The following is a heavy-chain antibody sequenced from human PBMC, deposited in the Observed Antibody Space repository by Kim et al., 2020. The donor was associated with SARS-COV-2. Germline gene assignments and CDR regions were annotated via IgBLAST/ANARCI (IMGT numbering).Heavy chain of an antibody. V-gene: IGHV3-53*04. J-gene: IGHJ5*02. CDR3: VRVPYSTSSRWFDL. Sequence: YADSVKGLFVISRHNSKNTVYLQMNYLRSDDTAVYYCVRVPYSTSSRWFDLWGQGTLVTVSS. D-gene: IGHD6-6*01.